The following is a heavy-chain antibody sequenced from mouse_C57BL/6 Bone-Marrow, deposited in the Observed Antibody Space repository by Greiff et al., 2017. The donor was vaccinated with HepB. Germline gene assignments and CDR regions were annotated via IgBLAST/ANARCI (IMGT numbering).Heavy chain of an antibody. CDR1: GYSITSGYY. J-gene: IGHJ2*01. CDR3: ARDITTVVATSFDY. CDR2: ISYDGSN. D-gene: IGHD1-1*01. V-gene: IGHV3-6*01. Sequence: EVQRVESGPGLVKPSQSLSLTCSVTGYSITSGYYWNWIRQFPGNKLEWMGYISYDGSNNYNPSLKNRISITRDTSKNQFFLKLNSVTTEDTATYYCARDITTVVATSFDYWGQGTTLTVSS.